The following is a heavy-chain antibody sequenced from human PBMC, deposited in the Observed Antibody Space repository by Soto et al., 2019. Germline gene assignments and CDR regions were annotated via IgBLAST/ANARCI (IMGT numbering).Heavy chain of an antibody. D-gene: IGHD3-9*01. CDR3: ARDEGDILTGYYAYYYGMDV. CDR2: IWYDGSNK. Sequence: GGSLRLSCAASGFTFSSYGMHWVRQAPGKGLEWVAVIWYDGSNKYYADSVKGRFTISRDNSKNTLYLQMNSLRAEDTAVYYCARDEGDILTGYYAYYYGMDVWGQGTTVTVSS. J-gene: IGHJ6*02. CDR1: GFTFSSYG. V-gene: IGHV3-33*01.